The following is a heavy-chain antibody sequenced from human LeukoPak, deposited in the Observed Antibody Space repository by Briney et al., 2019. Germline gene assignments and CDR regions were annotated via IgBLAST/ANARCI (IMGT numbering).Heavy chain of an antibody. J-gene: IGHJ6*02. D-gene: IGHD5-18*01. CDR3: ARDGPLEDTAMVSDYYYGMDV. CDR2: IGADGGGI. CDR1: GFPFSSFV. Sequence: PGGSLRLSCAASGFPFSSFVMNCVRQAPGKGLEWVSVIGADGGGIHYADSVKGRFTISRDNSKNTLYLQMNSLRAEDTAVYYCARDGPLEDTAMVSDYYYGMDVWGQGTTVTVSS. V-gene: IGHV3-23*01.